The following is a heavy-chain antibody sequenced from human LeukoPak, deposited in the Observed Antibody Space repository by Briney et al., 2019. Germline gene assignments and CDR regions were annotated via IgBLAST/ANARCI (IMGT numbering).Heavy chain of an antibody. D-gene: IGHD5-12*01. V-gene: IGHV1-69*04. CDR2: IIPILGIA. CDR1: GGTFSSYA. CDR3: ATVEMATIASDY. Sequence: ASVKVSCTASGGTFSSYAISRVRQAPGQGLEWMGRIIPILGIANYAQKFQGRVTITADRSTSTAYMELSSLRSEDTAVYYCATVEMATIASDYWGQGTLVTVSS. J-gene: IGHJ4*02.